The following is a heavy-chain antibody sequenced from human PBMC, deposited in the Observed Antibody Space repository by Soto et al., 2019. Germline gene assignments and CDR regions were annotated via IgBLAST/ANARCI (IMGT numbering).Heavy chain of an antibody. Sequence: GGSLRLSCAASGFTFSNAWMNWVRQAPGKGLEWVGRIKSKTDGGTTDYAAPVKGRFTISRDDSKNTLYLQMNSLKTEDTAVYYCTTLRIQLWLRPTGGYSQDNDYWGQGTLVTVSS. V-gene: IGHV3-15*07. J-gene: IGHJ4*02. CDR1: GFTFSNAW. D-gene: IGHD5-18*01. CDR2: IKSKTDGGTT. CDR3: TTLRIQLWLRPTGGYSQDNDY.